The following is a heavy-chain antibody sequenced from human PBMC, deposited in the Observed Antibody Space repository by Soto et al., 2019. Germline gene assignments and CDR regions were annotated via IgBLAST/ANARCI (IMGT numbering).Heavy chain of an antibody. J-gene: IGHJ4*02. Sequence: AGGSLRLSCVASGFDFSDFHISWVRQAPGKGLEWISYISSSLGHTDYAESVKGRFTISRDNAKSSVFLEMSDLRSDDTAVYYYAANWNFGLNFWGQGTLVTVSS. D-gene: IGHD1-1*01. CDR3: AANWNFGLNF. CDR1: GFDFSDFH. CDR2: ISSSLGHT. V-gene: IGHV3-11*03.